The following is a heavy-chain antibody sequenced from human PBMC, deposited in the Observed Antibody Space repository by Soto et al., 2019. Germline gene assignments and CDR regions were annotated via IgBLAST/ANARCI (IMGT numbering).Heavy chain of an antibody. D-gene: IGHD3-10*01. CDR2: IIPIFGTA. V-gene: IGHV1-69*13. CDR1: GGTFSSYA. Sequence: GASVKVSCKASGGTFSSYAISWVRQAPGQGLEWMGGIIPIFGTANYAQKFQGRVTITADESTSTAYMELGSLRSEDTAVYYCARVITMVRGARYNWFDPWGQGTLVTVSS. CDR3: ARVITMVRGARYNWFDP. J-gene: IGHJ5*02.